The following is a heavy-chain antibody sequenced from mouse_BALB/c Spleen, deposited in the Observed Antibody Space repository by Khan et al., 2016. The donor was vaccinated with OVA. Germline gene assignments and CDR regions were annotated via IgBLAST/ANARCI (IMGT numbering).Heavy chain of an antibody. J-gene: IGHJ1*01. CDR3: TRETGLDIYWYFDV. CDR1: GFTLTDYY. CDR2: IRNKANGYTT. V-gene: IGHV7-3*02. D-gene: IGHD2-13*01. Sequence: EVELVESGGGLVQPGGSLRLSCATSGFTLTDYYMSWVRQPPGKALEWLGFIRNKANGYTTEYSASVKGRFTISRDHSQSVLYLQMNALRAEDSATDYWTRETGLDIYWYFDVWGAGTTVTVSA.